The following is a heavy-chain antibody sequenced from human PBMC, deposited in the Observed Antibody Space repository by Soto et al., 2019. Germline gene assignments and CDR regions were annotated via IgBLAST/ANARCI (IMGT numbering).Heavy chain of an antibody. D-gene: IGHD3-22*01. CDR3: ARGVFYYYGSSGYSPAY. V-gene: IGHV3-30-3*01. Sequence: GGSLRLSCEGSGFTSSSYVMRWVRQAPGKGLEWVALISFDGSKKNYADSVKGRFTISRDNSKNMMYLQMNSLRPEDTAVYYCARGVFYYYGSSGYSPAYWGQGPLVTVS. CDR1: GFTSSSYV. J-gene: IGHJ4*02. CDR2: ISFDGSKK.